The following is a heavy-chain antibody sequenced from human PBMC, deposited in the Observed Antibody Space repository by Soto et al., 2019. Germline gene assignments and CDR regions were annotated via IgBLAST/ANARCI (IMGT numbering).Heavy chain of an antibody. D-gene: IGHD6-6*01. J-gene: IGHJ4*02. CDR3: ARELSNSPDYFDY. Sequence: NLSETLSLTCTFSGGAISSDDYYWSWIRQPPGKGLEWIGYIYYSGRTAYNPSLKSRLIISIDTSKNQFSLNLNSVSGADTAVYYCARELSNSPDYFDYWGQGTLVTVSS. CDR1: GGAISSDDYY. CDR2: IYYSGRT. V-gene: IGHV4-30-4*01.